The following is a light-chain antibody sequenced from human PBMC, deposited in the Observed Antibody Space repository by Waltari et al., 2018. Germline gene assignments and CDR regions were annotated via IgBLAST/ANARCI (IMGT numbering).Light chain of an antibody. J-gene: IGKJ4*01. CDR2: WAS. V-gene: IGKV4-1*01. CDR1: QDVLFRTNNKHY. Sequence: DIVMTQSPDSLSVSLGERATINCKSSQDVLFRTNNKHYLAWYQQKPGQPPKLLVYWASTRESGVPDRFSGSGSGTDFTLTSSSLQPEDVAVYYCQQYYNLPITFGGGTRVDI. CDR3: QQYYNLPIT.